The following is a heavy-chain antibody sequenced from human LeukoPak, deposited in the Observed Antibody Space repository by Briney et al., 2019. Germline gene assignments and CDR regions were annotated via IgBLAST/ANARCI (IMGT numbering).Heavy chain of an antibody. CDR3: ARVGGSSWYGGYYYGMDV. CDR2: INHSGST. V-gene: IGHV4-4*02. D-gene: IGHD6-13*01. Sequence: SETLSLTCAVSGGSISSSNWWSWVRQPPGKGLEWIGEINHSGSTNYNPSLKSRVTISVDTSKNQFSLKLSSVTAADTAVYYCARVGGSSWYGGYYYGMDVWGQGTTVTVSS. J-gene: IGHJ6*02. CDR1: GGSISSSNW.